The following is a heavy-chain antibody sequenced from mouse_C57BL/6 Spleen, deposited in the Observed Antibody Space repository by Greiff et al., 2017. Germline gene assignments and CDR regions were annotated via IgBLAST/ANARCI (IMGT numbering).Heavy chain of an antibody. CDR1: GYTFTSYW. CDR2: IDPSDSYT. Sequence: VQLQQPGAELVMPGASVKLSCKASGYTFTSYWMHWVKQRPGQGLEWIGEIDPSDSYTNYNQKFKGKSTLTVDKSSSTSYMQLSSLTSEDSAVYYCARRYYGGYFDYWGQGTTLTVSS. J-gene: IGHJ2*01. D-gene: IGHD1-1*01. V-gene: IGHV1-69*01. CDR3: ARRYYGGYFDY.